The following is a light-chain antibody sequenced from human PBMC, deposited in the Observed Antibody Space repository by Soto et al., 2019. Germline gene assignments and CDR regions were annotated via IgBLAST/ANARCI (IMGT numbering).Light chain of an antibody. CDR3: SSYTGSSTPV. J-gene: IGLJ3*02. V-gene: IGLV2-14*01. Sequence: QSALTQPASVSGSPGQSITISCTGTSSDVGGYNYVSWYQDHPGKAPKLMIYEVSNRPSGVSNRFSGSKSGNTASLTISGLQAEYEADYYCSSYTGSSTPVFGGGTKLTVL. CDR1: SSDVGGYNY. CDR2: EVS.